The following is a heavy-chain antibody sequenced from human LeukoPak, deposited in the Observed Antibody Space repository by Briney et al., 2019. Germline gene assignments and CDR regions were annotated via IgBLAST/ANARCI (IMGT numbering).Heavy chain of an antibody. Sequence: GASVKVSCKASGGTFSGYAISWVRQAPGQGLEWMGGIIPIFGTANYAQKFQGRVTITADESTSTAYMELSSLRSEDTAVYYCARGGPNGYTYAVRYYNWFDPWGQGTLVTVSS. CDR2: IIPIFGTA. D-gene: IGHD5-24*01. V-gene: IGHV1-69*01. J-gene: IGHJ5*02. CDR1: GGTFSGYA. CDR3: ARGGPNGYTYAVRYYNWFDP.